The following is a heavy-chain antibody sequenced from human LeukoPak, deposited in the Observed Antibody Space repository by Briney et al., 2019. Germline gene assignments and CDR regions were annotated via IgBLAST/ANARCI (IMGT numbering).Heavy chain of an antibody. CDR1: GFTFSSYW. D-gene: IGHD3-10*01. Sequence: GGSLRLPCAASGFTFSSYWMSWVRQAPGKGLEWVANIKQDGSEKYYVDSVKGRFTTSRDNAKNSLYLQMNSLRAEGTAVYYCARDRAVRGVSVYWGQGTLVTVSS. CDR3: ARDRAVRGVSVY. J-gene: IGHJ4*02. V-gene: IGHV3-7*01. CDR2: IKQDGSEK.